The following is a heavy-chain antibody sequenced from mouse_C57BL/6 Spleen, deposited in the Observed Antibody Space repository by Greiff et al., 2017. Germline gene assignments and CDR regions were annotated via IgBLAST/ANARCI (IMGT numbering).Heavy chain of an antibody. V-gene: IGHV5-4*01. CDR3: ARAGGGRGYFGV. Sequence: EVQLVESGGGLVKPGGSLKLSCAASGFTFSSYAMSWVRQTPEKRLEWVATISDGGSYTYYPDNVKGRFTISRDNDKNNLYLQMSQLKTEGTAMYDGARAGGGRGYFGVWGTGTTVTVSS. J-gene: IGHJ1*03. CDR2: ISDGGSYT. CDR1: GFTFSSYA.